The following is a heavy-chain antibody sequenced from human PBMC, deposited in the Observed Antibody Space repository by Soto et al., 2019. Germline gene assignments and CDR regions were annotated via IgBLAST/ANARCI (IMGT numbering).Heavy chain of an antibody. V-gene: IGHV4-34*01. Sequence: QVQLQQWGAGLLKPSETLSLTCAVYGGSFSGYYWSWIRQPPGKGLEWIGEINHSGSTNYNPSLKSQVTISVDTSKNQFSLKLSSVTAADTAVYYCARGGYDYDYVWGSYRTLDYWGQGTLVTVSS. CDR2: INHSGST. CDR3: ARGGYDYDYVWGSYRTLDY. J-gene: IGHJ4*02. CDR1: GGSFSGYY. D-gene: IGHD3-16*02.